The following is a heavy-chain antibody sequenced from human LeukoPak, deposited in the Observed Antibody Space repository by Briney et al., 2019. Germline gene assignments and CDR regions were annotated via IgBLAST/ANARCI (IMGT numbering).Heavy chain of an antibody. CDR1: GGSLSSNSYY. J-gene: IGHJ4*02. Sequence: PSETLPLTCTVSGGSLSSNSYYWSWIRQPPGKGLEWIGYIYYSGSTNYNPSLKSRVTISVDTSKNQFSLKLSSVTAADTAVYYRARDHEVFDYWGQGTLVTVSS. CDR3: ARDHEVFDY. V-gene: IGHV4-61*01. CDR2: IYYSGST.